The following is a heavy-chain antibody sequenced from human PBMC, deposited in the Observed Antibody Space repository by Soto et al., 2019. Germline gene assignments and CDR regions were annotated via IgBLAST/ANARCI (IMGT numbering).Heavy chain of an antibody. D-gene: IGHD6-19*01. J-gene: IGHJ4*02. CDR3: TPIAVAGYYYFDY. CDR2: IKSKTDGGTT. Sequence: GGSLRLSCAASGFTFSNAWMNWVRQAPGKGLEWVGRIKSKTDGGTTDYAAPVKGRFTISRDDSKNTLYLQMNSLKTEDTAVYYCTPIAVAGYYYFDYWGQGTLVTVYS. CDR1: GFTFSNAW. V-gene: IGHV3-15*07.